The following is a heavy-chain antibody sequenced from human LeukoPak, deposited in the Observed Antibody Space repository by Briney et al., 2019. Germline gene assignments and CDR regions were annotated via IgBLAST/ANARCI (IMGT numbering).Heavy chain of an antibody. V-gene: IGHV1-3*01. CDR2: INAGNGYR. D-gene: IGHD4-17*01. Sequence: GASVKVSCKASGYTFTSYAMHWVRQAPGQRLEWMGRINAGNGYRSYSEKFQGRVTITRDTSASTAYMELSSLRSEDTAVFYCARDRDDYDDAFDIWGQGTMVTVSP. CDR3: ARDRDDYDDAFDI. CDR1: GYTFTSYA. J-gene: IGHJ3*02.